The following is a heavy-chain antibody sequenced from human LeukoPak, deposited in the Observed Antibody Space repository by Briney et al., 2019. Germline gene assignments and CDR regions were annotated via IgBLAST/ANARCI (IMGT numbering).Heavy chain of an antibody. CDR2: INWNGGST. J-gene: IGHJ5*02. Sequence: GALRLSCAASGFTFDDYGMSWVRQAPGKGLEWVSGINWNGGSTGYADSVKGRFTISRDNAKNSLYLQMNSLRAEDTALYYCARPSALGAPGWFDPWGQGTLVTVSS. V-gene: IGHV3-20*04. D-gene: IGHD1-26*01. CDR3: ARPSALGAPGWFDP. CDR1: GFTFDDYG.